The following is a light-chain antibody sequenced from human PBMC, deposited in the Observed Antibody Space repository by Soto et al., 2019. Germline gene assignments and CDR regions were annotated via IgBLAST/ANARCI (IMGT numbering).Light chain of an antibody. CDR2: EVS. CDR1: SSDVGSYDH. V-gene: IGLV2-14*01. J-gene: IGLJ1*01. CDR3: SSYTSSSTLYV. Sequence: QSALTQPASVSGSPGQSITISCSGTSSDVGSYDHVAWYQQFPGKTPKLMIYEVSNRPSGVSNRFSGSKSGSTAPLTISGLQAEDDADYYCSSYTSSSTLYVFGTGTKVTVL.